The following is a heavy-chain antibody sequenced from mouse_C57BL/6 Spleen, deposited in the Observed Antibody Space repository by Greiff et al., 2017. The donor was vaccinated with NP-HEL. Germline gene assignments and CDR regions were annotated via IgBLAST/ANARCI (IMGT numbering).Heavy chain of an antibody. D-gene: IGHD2-4*01. J-gene: IGHJ1*03. CDR2: IDPSDSYT. CDR3: ARSLYYDYDVWYFDV. CDR1: GYTFTSYW. Sequence: QVQLQQPGAELVRPGTSVKLSCKASGYTFTSYWMHWVKQRPGQGLEWIGVIDPSDSYTNYNQKFKGKATLPVDTSSSTAYMQLSSLTSEDSAVYYCARSLYYDYDVWYFDVWGTGTTVTVSS. V-gene: IGHV1-59*01.